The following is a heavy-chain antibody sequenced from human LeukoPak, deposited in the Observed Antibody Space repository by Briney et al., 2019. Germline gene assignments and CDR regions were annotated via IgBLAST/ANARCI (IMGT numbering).Heavy chain of an antibody. CDR1: GFTFSTYS. Sequence: GGALRLSCATSGFTFSTYSMNLVRLAPATGLEWVSSISSSSSYIHIADSVKGRFTIYRDNAKNSLYLQMNSLRAEDTSLYYCARSPRYSRLNRGWGQGTLVTVSS. V-gene: IGHV3-21*01. CDR2: ISSSSSYI. D-gene: IGHD6-13*01. CDR3: ARSPRYSRLNRG. J-gene: IGHJ4*02.